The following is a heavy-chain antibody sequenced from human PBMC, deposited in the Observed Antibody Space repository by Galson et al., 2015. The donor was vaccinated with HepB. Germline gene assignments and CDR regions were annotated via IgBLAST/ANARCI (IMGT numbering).Heavy chain of an antibody. J-gene: IGHJ3*02. CDR3: ARDRTPAAGEWELPPIDAFDI. CDR2: IIPIFGTA. CDR1: GGTFSSYA. D-gene: IGHD1-26*01. Sequence: SVKVSCKASGGTFSSYAISWVRQAPGQGLEWMGGIIPIFGTANYAQKFQGRVTITADESTSTAYMELSSLRSEDTAVYYCARDRTPAAGEWELPPIDAFDIWGQGTMVTVSS. V-gene: IGHV1-69*13.